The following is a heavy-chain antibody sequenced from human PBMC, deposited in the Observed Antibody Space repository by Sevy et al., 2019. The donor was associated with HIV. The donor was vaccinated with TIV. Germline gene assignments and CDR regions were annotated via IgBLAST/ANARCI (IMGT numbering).Heavy chain of an antibody. CDR1: GYSFTNYW. CDR3: ATGCSDGSCYSAFDY. D-gene: IGHD2-15*01. V-gene: IGHV5-51*01. Sequence: GESLKISCKGSGYSFTNYWIAWVRQMPGKGLEWMGIIYPGDSHTRYSPSFEGQVSISADKAINTAYLQWRSLKASDTATYYCATGCSDGSCYSAFDYWGQGTLVTVPS. J-gene: IGHJ4*02. CDR2: IYPGDSHT.